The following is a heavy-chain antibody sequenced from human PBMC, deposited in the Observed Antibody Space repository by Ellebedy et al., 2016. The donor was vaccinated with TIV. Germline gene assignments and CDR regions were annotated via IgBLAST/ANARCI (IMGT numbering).Heavy chain of an antibody. CDR3: ATYYYSSGRRDHFDY. CDR1: GYTLTDFS. D-gene: IGHD3-10*01. Sequence: ASVKVSCXVSGYTLTDFSMHWVRQAAGKGLEWMGGLDPEGGETKYAQKFEGRVTMTEDTSTETAYMELSGLRSEDTAIYFCATYYYSSGRRDHFDYWGQGTLVTVSS. J-gene: IGHJ4*02. V-gene: IGHV1-24*01. CDR2: LDPEGGET.